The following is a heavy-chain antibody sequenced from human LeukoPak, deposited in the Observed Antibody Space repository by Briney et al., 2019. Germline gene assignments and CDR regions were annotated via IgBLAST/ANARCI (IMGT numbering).Heavy chain of an antibody. V-gene: IGHV3-30*02. CDR1: GFTFSSYG. CDR2: IRYDGSNK. D-gene: IGHD3-10*01. Sequence: PGGSLRLSCAASGFTFSSYGMHWVRQALGKGLEWVAFIRYDGSNKYYADSVKGRFTISRDNSKNTLYLQMNSLRAEDTAVYYCAKAPRVRGPVDYWGQGTLVTVSS. CDR3: AKAPRVRGPVDY. J-gene: IGHJ4*02.